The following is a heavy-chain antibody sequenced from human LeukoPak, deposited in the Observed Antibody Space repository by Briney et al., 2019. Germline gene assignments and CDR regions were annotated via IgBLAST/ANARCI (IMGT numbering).Heavy chain of an antibody. CDR1: GFTFSSYA. CDR3: AKDRYYGSGSYFDY. Sequence: GGSLRLSCAASGFTFSSYAMSWVRQAPGKGLEWVSAISGSGGSTYYADSVKGRFTISRDNSKNTLYLQMNSLRAEGTAVYYCAKDRYYGSGSYFDYWGQGTLVTVSS. V-gene: IGHV3-23*01. CDR2: ISGSGGST. J-gene: IGHJ4*02. D-gene: IGHD3-10*01.